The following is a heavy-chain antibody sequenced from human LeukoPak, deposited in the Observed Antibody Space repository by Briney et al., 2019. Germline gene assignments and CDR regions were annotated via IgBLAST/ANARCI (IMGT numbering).Heavy chain of an antibody. D-gene: IGHD3-10*01. CDR3: ARHSGSGSLSRPFDP. J-gene: IGHJ5*02. Sequence: SETLSLTCTVSGDSVTSGSFYWAWLRQPPGKGLEWIATVYYTGSTYYNPSLKSRVTISIDTSNNQFPLKLTSVVAPDTAVYYCARHSGSGSLSRPFDPWGQGTLVTVSS. V-gene: IGHV4-39*01. CDR1: GDSVTSGSFY. CDR2: VYYTGST.